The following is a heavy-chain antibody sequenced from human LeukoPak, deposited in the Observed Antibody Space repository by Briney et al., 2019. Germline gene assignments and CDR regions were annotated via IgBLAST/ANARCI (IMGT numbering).Heavy chain of an antibody. J-gene: IGHJ3*02. D-gene: IGHD1-26*01. CDR3: TSGSYYNAFDI. V-gene: IGHV3-30*03. Sequence: GRSLRLSCAASGFTFSSYGMHWVRQAPGKGLEWVAVISYDGSNKYYADSVKGRFTISRDNSKNTLYLQMNSLRAEDTAVYYCTSGSYYNAFDIWGQGTMVNVSS. CDR2: ISYDGSNK. CDR1: GFTFSSYG.